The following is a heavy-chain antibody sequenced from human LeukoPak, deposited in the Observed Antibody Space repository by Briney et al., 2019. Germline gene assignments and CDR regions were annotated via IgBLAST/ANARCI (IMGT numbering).Heavy chain of an antibody. Sequence: PSETLSLTCTVSDDSISSSSYYWGWIRQPPGKGLEWIGTIYYSGSTYYNPSLKSRVTVSLQTYKNQFPLQLNSVTAADTAVYYCMGGPNFEAFDIWGQGTMVPVSS. CDR2: IYYSGST. CDR1: DDSISSSSYY. D-gene: IGHD3-16*01. J-gene: IGHJ3*02. V-gene: IGHV4-39*01. CDR3: MGGPNFEAFDI.